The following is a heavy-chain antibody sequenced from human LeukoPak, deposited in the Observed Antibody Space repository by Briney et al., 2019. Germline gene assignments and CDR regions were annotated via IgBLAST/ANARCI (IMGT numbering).Heavy chain of an antibody. CDR1: GYTLTELS. Sequence: ASVKVSCKVSGYTLTELSMHWVRQAPGKGLEWMGGFDPEDGETIYALKFQGRVTMTEDTSTDTAYMELSSLRSEDTAVYYCATSSGWYPLFDYWGQEPWSPSPQ. D-gene: IGHD6-19*01. J-gene: IGHJ4*01. V-gene: IGHV1-24*01. CDR2: FDPEDGET. CDR3: ATSSGWYPLFDY.